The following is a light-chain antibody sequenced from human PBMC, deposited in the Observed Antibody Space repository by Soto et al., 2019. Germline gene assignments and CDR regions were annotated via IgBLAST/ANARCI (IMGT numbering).Light chain of an antibody. V-gene: IGLV2-14*01. CDR1: STDVGGYNY. J-gene: IGLJ1*01. CDR3: SSYTSSSTYV. CDR2: EVS. Sequence: QSALTQPASVSGSPGQSITISCTGSSTDVGGYNYVSWYQQHPGKAPKAMIYEVSNRPSGVSNRFSGSKSGSTASLTISGLQAEDEADYYCSSYTSSSTYVFGPGTKVTVL.